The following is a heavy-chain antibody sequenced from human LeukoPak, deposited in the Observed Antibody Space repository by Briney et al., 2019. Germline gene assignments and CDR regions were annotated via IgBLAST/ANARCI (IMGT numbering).Heavy chain of an antibody. Sequence: PSQTLSLTCAVSGGSISSGGYSWRWIRQPPGKGLEWIGYIYHSGSTYYNPSLKSRVTISVDRSKNQFSLKLSSVTAADTAVYYCARALARFWGYYYMDVWGKGTTVTVSS. V-gene: IGHV4-30-2*01. D-gene: IGHD3-16*01. CDR3: ARALARFWGYYYMDV. CDR1: GGSISSGGYS. J-gene: IGHJ6*03. CDR2: IYHSGST.